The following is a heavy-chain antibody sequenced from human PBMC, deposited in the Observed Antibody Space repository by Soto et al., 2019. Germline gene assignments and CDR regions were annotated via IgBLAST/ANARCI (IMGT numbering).Heavy chain of an antibody. J-gene: IGHJ6*02. V-gene: IGHV3-7*04. CDR2: IKQDGSEK. CDR3: ARVGGYSGYDGVYYYYGMDV. Sequence: EVQLVESGGGLVQPGGSLRLSCAASGFTFSSYWMSWVRQAPGKGLEWVANIKQDGSEKYYVDSVKGRFTISRDNAKNSLYLQMNSLRAEDTAVYYCARVGGYSGYDGVYYYYGMDVWGQGTTVTVSS. CDR1: GFTFSSYW. D-gene: IGHD5-12*01.